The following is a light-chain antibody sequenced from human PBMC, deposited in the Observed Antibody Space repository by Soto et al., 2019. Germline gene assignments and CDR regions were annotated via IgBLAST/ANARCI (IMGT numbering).Light chain of an antibody. V-gene: IGLV1-40*01. J-gene: IGLJ3*02. CDR3: QSYDSSLSGWV. Sequence: QSVLTQPPSVSGAPGQRVTISCTGSSSNIGAGYDVHWYQQLPGTAPKLLIYANSNRPSGVPDRLSGSKSGTSASLSITGLQAEDEADYYSQSYDSSLSGWVFGGGTKVTVL. CDR2: ANS. CDR1: SSNIGAGYD.